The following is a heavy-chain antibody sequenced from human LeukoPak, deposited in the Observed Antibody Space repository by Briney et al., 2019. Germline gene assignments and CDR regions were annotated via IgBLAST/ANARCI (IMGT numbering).Heavy chain of an antibody. D-gene: IGHD3-22*01. Sequence: GGSLRLSCAASGFTFRSYAMSWVRQAPGKGLEWVSGISTSGSITYYADSVKRRFTISRDDSKNTLYLQMNSLRADDTAVYYCAKGGGDITTGSDYWGQGTLVTVSS. CDR3: AKGGGDITTGSDY. J-gene: IGHJ4*02. V-gene: IGHV3-23*01. CDR1: GFTFRSYA. CDR2: ISTSGSIT.